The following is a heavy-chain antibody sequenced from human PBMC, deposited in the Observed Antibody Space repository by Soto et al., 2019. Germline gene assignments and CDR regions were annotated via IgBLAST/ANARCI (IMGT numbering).Heavy chain of an antibody. CDR2: ISGSGGST. CDR1: GFTFSSYA. Sequence: GGSLRLSCAASGFTFSSYAMSWVRQAPGKGLEWVSAISGSGGSTYYADSVKGRFTISRDNSKNTLYMQMNSLRAEDTAVYYCSKDSYSNPFLDYYYYYGMDVWGQGTTVTVS. D-gene: IGHD4-4*01. CDR3: SKDSYSNPFLDYYYYYGMDV. V-gene: IGHV3-23*01. J-gene: IGHJ6*02.